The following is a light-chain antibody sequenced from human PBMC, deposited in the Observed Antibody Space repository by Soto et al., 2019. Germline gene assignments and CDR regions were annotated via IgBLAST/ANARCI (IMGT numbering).Light chain of an antibody. CDR3: QQYKNWPPVT. CDR1: QSVNTN. J-gene: IGKJ4*01. V-gene: IGKV3-15*01. Sequence: ETVMTQSPATLSVSLGERATLSCRASQSVNTNLAWYQQKPGQAPRLLIYGASIRATGVPARFSGSGSGTDYTLTISSLQPEDFAVYFCQQYKNWPPVTFGGGTKVEIK. CDR2: GAS.